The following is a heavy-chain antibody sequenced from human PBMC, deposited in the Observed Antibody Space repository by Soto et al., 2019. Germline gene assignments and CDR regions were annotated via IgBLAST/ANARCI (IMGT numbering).Heavy chain of an antibody. D-gene: IGHD1-26*01. CDR1: GFSFSDYY. Sequence: PGGSLRLSCAASGFSFSDYYMSWIRQAPGKGLEWVSYISSSGSTIYYADSVKGRFTISRDNAKNSLYLQMNSLRAEDTAVYYCARGGWELLPPYYYYGMDVWGQGTTVTVSS. CDR2: ISSSGSTI. J-gene: IGHJ6*02. V-gene: IGHV3-11*04. CDR3: ARGGWELLPPYYYYGMDV.